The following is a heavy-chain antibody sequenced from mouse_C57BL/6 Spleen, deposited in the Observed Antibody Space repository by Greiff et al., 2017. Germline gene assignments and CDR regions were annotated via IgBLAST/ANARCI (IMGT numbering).Heavy chain of an antibody. CDR1: GYSITSGYY. CDR3: ARDYGSRGAMDY. Sequence: QLQESGPGLVKPSQSLSLTCSVTGYSITSGYYWNWIRQFPGNKLEWMGYISYDGSNNYNPSLKNRISITRDTSKNQFFLKLNSVTTEDTATYYCARDYGSRGAMDYWGQGTSVTVSS. V-gene: IGHV3-6*01. J-gene: IGHJ4*01. D-gene: IGHD1-1*01. CDR2: ISYDGSN.